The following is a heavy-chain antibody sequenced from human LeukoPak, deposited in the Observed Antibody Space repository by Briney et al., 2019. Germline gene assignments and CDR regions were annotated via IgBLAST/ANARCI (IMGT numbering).Heavy chain of an antibody. CDR3: AKGQGVSSGWPEYFQH. CDR2: IRYDGSNK. Sequence: GGSLRLSCAASGFTFSSYGMHWVRQAPGKGLEWVAFIRYDGSNKYYADSVKGRFTISRDNSKNTLYLQVNSLRAEDTAVYYCAKGQGVSSGWPEYFQHWGQGTLVTVSS. V-gene: IGHV3-30*02. D-gene: IGHD6-19*01. J-gene: IGHJ1*01. CDR1: GFTFSSYG.